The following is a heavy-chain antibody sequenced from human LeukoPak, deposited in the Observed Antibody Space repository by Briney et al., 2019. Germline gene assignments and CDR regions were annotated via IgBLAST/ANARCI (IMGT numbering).Heavy chain of an antibody. J-gene: IGHJ4*02. CDR1: GFTFSSYD. D-gene: IGHD6-13*01. CDR2: ISSSSSYI. Sequence: GGSLRLSCAASGFTFSSYDMNWVRQAPGKGLEWVSYISSSSSYIYYADLVKGRFTISRDNAKNSLYLQMNSLRAEDTAVYYCARDSRIAAAARGDYWGQGTLVTVSS. CDR3: ARDSRIAAAARGDY. V-gene: IGHV3-21*01.